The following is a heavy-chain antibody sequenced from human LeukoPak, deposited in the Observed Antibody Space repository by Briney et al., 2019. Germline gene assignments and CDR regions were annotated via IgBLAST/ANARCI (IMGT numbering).Heavy chain of an antibody. Sequence: SVKVSCKASGGTFSSYAISWVRQAPGQGLEWMGRIIPILGIANYAQKFQGRVTITADKSTSTAYMELSSLRSEDTAVYYCARAGYTYTWPPSYYYGMDVWGQGTTVTASS. CDR3: ARAGYTYTWPPSYYYGMDV. CDR1: GGTFSSYA. D-gene: IGHD2-2*02. CDR2: IIPILGIA. V-gene: IGHV1-69*04. J-gene: IGHJ6*02.